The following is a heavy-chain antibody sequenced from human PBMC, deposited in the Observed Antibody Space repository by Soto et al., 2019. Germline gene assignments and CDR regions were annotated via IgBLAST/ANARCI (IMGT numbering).Heavy chain of an antibody. V-gene: IGHV4-59*08. CDR2: IYYSGST. Sequence: SENLSLPCTVSGGSLSSYYWSWIRQPPGKGLEWIGYIYYSGSTNYNPSLKSRLTISVDTSKNQFSLKLSSVTAADTAVYYCARSDHYYYDSSGYWDYWGQGTLVTVSS. CDR3: ARSDHYYYDSSGYWDY. D-gene: IGHD3-22*01. J-gene: IGHJ4*02. CDR1: GGSLSSYY.